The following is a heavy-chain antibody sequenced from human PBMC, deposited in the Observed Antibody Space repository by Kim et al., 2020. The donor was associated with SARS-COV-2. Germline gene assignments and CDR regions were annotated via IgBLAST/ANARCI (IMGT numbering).Heavy chain of an antibody. CDR2: FTYSGDDT. CDR3: AKRGSRVGFDS. D-gene: IGHD1-26*01. Sequence: GGSRRLSCAASGFTFSSYDMSWVRQAPGKGLEWVSTFTYSGDDTYYTDSVKGRFTISRDNSKNTLYLQMNSLRADDTAVYYCAKRGSRVGFDSWGQGTLV. CDR1: GFTFSSYD. J-gene: IGHJ4*02. V-gene: IGHV3-23*01.